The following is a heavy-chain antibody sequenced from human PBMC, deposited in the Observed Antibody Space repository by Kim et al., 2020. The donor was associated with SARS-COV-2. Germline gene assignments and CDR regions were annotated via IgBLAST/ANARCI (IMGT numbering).Heavy chain of an antibody. CDR1: GGSFSDYY. D-gene: IGHD3-22*01. J-gene: IGHJ2*01. CDR2: IDHSGST. CDR3: ARGSAGVAMVVVVMLPYW. Sequence: SETLSLTCAVYGGSFSDYYWTWIRQPPGKGLEWIGEIDHSGSTNYSPSLKSRVTISVDTSKTQFSLKLTSMTAADTAVYYCARGSAGVAMVVVVMLPYW. V-gene: IGHV4-34*01.